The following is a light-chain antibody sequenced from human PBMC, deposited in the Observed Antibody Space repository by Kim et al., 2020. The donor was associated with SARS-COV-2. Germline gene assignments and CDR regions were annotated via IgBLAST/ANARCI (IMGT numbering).Light chain of an antibody. CDR1: SLRNYV. V-gene: IGLV3-19*01. CDR3: NSRDTSGDWS. J-gene: IGLJ2*01. Sequence: VALGQTVRITCQGDSLRNYVETWYQQKPGQAPVLVIYGKNNRPSGIPDRFSGSSSGNTASLTIAGTQAEDEADYYCNSRDTSGDWSFGGGTQLTVL. CDR2: GKN.